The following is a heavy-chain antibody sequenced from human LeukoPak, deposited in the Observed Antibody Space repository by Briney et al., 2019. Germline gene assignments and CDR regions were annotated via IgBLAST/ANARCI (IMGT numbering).Heavy chain of an antibody. CDR3: ASSSYYNDGHGYPDY. V-gene: IGHV1-69*05. Sequence: ASVKVSCKASGGPFSSYAMNWVRQAPGQGLEWMGVIIPIFGTALYAERFQGRLTITTDESTTTAYMELSSLRSEDTAVYYCASSSYYNDGHGYPDYWGQGTLVTVSA. J-gene: IGHJ4*02. D-gene: IGHD3-22*01. CDR2: IIPIFGTA. CDR1: GGPFSSYA.